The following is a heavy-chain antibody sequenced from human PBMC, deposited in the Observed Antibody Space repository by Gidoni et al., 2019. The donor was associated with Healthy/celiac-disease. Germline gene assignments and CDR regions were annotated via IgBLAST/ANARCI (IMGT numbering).Heavy chain of an antibody. V-gene: IGHV3-23*01. J-gene: IGHJ4*02. CDR2: ISGSGGST. CDR1: GFTFRSYA. CDR3: AKVGSITMVRGVITYFDY. D-gene: IGHD3-10*01. Sequence: EVQLLESGGGLVQPGGSLRLPCAASGFTFRSYAMSWVRQAPGKGLEWVSAISGSGGSTYYADSVKGRFTISRDNSKNTLYLQMNSLRAEDTAVYYCAKVGSITMVRGVITYFDYWGQGTLVTVSS.